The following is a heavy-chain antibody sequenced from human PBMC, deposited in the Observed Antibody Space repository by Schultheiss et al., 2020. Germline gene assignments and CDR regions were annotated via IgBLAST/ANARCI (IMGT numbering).Heavy chain of an antibody. Sequence: GGSMRLSCAASGFTVSSNEMSWVRQAPGKGLEWVSSISGGSTYYADSRKGRFTISRDNSKNTLHLQMNSLRAEDTAVSGITIFGVVIIYYYYYMDVWGTGTTFTVSS. CDR1: GFTVSSNE. CDR2: ISGGST. D-gene: IGHD3-3*01. J-gene: IGHJ6*03. CDR3: TIFGVVIIYYYYYMDV. V-gene: IGHV3-38-3*01.